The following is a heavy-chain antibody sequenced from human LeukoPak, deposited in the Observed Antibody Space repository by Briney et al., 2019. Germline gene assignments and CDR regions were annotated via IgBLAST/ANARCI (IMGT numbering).Heavy chain of an antibody. CDR3: ARDWGGGSRATY. J-gene: IGHJ4*02. CDR2: TKSNTDGGST. V-gene: IGHV3-15*01. Sequence: GGSLRLSCVASGFTFSNAWMSWVRQAPGKGLEWVGRTKSNTDGGSTEYAAPVKGRFTISRDNAKNSLYLQMNSLRAEDTAVYYCARDWGGGSRATYWGQGTLVTVSS. D-gene: IGHD2-15*01. CDR1: GFTFSNAW.